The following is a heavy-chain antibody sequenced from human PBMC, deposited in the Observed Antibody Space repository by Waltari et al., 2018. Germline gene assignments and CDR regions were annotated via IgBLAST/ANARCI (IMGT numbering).Heavy chain of an antibody. V-gene: IGHV3-33*01. Sequence: QVQLVESGGGVVQPGTSLRLSCAASGFSFSRHGMHWACQSFGQGPGKGLELVAVIWADGNNKYYAESVQGRFTISRDNFKNTLHLQMNDLRAEDTAMYFCAREVIVGMGNTAAHFDLWGRGTLATVSS. CDR1: GFSFSRHG. J-gene: IGHJ2*01. CDR2: IWADGNNK. CDR3: AREVIVGMGNTAAHFDL. D-gene: IGHD3-16*02.